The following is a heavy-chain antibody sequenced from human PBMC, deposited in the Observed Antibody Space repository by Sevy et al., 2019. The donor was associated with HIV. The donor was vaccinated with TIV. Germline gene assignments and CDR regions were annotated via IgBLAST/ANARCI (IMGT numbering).Heavy chain of an antibody. CDR2: INHSGST. J-gene: IGHJ1*01. D-gene: IGHD3-22*01. CDR3: AGGHTNYYDSSGYQGIYFQH. V-gene: IGHV4-34*01. Sequence: SETLSLTCAVYGGSFSGYYWSWIRQPPGKGLEWIGEINHSGSTNYNPSLKSRVTISVDTSKNQFSLKLSSVTAADTAVYYCAGGHTNYYDSSGYQGIYFQHWGQGTLVTVSS. CDR1: GGSFSGYY.